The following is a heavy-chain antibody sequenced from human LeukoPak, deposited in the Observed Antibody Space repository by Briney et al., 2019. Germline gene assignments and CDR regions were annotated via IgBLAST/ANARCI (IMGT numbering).Heavy chain of an antibody. CDR3: ARDWREYQLLYYYYYMDV. Sequence: GSLRLSCAASGFTFSSYWMSWVRQAPGKGLEWVANIKQDGSEKYYVDSVKGRFTISRDNAKNSLYLQMNSLRAEDTAVYYCARDWREYQLLYYYYYMDVWGKGTTVTVSS. J-gene: IGHJ6*03. D-gene: IGHD2-2*01. V-gene: IGHV3-7*01. CDR2: IKQDGSEK. CDR1: GFTFSSYW.